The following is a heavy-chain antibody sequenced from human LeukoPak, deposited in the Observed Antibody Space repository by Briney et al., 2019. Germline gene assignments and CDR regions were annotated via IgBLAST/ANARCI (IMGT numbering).Heavy chain of an antibody. J-gene: IGHJ6*03. Sequence: PGGSLRLSCAASGFTFSSYWMHWVRQAPGTGLVWVSCISSDGTNTYYADSVKGRFSISRDNAKNTLYLQMNSLRAEDTAMYYCARVYYYYYMDVWGRGTTVTVSS. CDR2: ISSDGTNT. V-gene: IGHV3-74*01. CDR1: GFTFSSYW. CDR3: ARVYYYYYMDV.